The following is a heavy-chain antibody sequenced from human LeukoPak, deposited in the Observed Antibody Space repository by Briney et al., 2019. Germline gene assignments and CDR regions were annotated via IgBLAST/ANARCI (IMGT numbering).Heavy chain of an antibody. Sequence: SETLSLTCTVSGGSISSYYWSWIRQPPWKGLEWIGYIYYSGSTNYNPSLKSRVTISVDTSKNQFSLKLSSVTAADTAVYYCARVSWGPDYYYYYYMDVWGKGTTVTVSS. D-gene: IGHD3-16*01. V-gene: IGHV4-59*01. CDR2: IYYSGST. CDR3: ARVSWGPDYYYYYYMDV. J-gene: IGHJ6*03. CDR1: GGSISSYY.